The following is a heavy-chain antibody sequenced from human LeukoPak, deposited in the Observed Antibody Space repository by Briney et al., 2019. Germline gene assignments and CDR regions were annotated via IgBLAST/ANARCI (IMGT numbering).Heavy chain of an antibody. J-gene: IGHJ6*02. Sequence: SETLSLTCTVSGGSVSSGSYYWSWIRQPPGKGLEWIGYIYYSGSTNYNPSLKSRVTISVDTSKNQFSLKLSSVTAEDTAVYYCVRHNHMDVWGQGTTVTVSS. CDR1: GGSVSSGSYY. V-gene: IGHV4-61*01. CDR2: IYYSGST. CDR3: VRHNHMDV.